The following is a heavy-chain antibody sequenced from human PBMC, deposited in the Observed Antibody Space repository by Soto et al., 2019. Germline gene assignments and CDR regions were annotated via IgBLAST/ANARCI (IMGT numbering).Heavy chain of an antibody. Sequence: ASVKVSCKASGYTFTSYGISWVRQAPGQGLEWMGWISAYNGNTNYAQKLQGRVTMTTDTSTSTAYMELSSLRSEDTAVYYCARGDYYGSGENNAFATWGQGTMVTVSS. CDR2: ISAYNGNT. J-gene: IGHJ3*02. CDR3: ARGDYYGSGENNAFAT. V-gene: IGHV1-18*01. CDR1: GYTFTSYG. D-gene: IGHD3-10*01.